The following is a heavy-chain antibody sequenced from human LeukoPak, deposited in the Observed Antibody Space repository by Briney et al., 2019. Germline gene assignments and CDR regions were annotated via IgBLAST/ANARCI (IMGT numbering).Heavy chain of an antibody. Sequence: SVNVSCKASGGTFSSYAISWVRQAPGQGLEWMGGIIPIFGTANYAQKFQGRVTMTRNTSISTAYMELSSLRSEDTAVYYCARGHSSGWYLFVGYWGQGTLVTVSS. CDR2: IIPIFGTA. CDR1: GGTFSSYA. CDR3: ARGHSSGWYLFVGY. D-gene: IGHD6-19*01. V-gene: IGHV1-69*05. J-gene: IGHJ4*02.